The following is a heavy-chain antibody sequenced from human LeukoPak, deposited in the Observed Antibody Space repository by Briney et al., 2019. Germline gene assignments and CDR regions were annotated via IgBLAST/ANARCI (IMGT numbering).Heavy chain of an antibody. D-gene: IGHD3-10*01. J-gene: IGHJ3*02. CDR1: GGSISSCY. CDR2: IYTSGST. V-gene: IGHV4-4*07. CDR3: ARRRAMVRGVGDAFDI. Sequence: SETLSLTCTVSGGSISSCYWSWIRQPAGKGLEWIGRIYTSGSTNYNPSLKSRVTMSVDTSKNQFSLKLSSVTAADTAVYYCARRRAMVRGVGDAFDIWGQGTMVTVSS.